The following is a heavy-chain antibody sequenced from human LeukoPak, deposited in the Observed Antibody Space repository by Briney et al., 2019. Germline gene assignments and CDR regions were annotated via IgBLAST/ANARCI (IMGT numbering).Heavy chain of an antibody. CDR2: ISGDGGST. Sequence: GGSLRLSCAASGCTFDDYAMHWVRQAPGKGLEWVSLISGDGGSTYYADSVKGRFTISRDNSKNSLYLQMNSLRTEDTALYYCAKDTYYYDSSGYYHYFDYWGQGTLVTVSS. D-gene: IGHD3-22*01. J-gene: IGHJ4*02. V-gene: IGHV3-43*02. CDR3: AKDTYYYDSSGYYHYFDY. CDR1: GCTFDDYA.